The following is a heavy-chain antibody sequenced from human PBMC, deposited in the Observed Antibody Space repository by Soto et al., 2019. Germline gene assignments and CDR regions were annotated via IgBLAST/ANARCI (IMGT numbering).Heavy chain of an antibody. CDR2: ISGYNGDT. CDR3: AKNGQPPYYYYGMDV. Sequence: ASVKVSCKASGYTFTRYGISWVRQAPGQGLEWMGWISGYNGDTKYAQKFQGRVTMTVDTSTTTAYMELRSLTSDDRAVYYCAKNGQPPYYYYGMDVWGQGTTVPVS. J-gene: IGHJ6*02. D-gene: IGHD2-8*01. CDR1: GYTFTRYG. V-gene: IGHV1-18*01.